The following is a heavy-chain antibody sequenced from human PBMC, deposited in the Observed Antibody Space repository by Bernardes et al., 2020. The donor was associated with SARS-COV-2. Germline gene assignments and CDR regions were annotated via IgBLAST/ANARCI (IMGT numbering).Heavy chain of an antibody. J-gene: IGHJ4*02. D-gene: IGHD2-21*02. CDR2: ISRTSYYI. Sequence: GWSLRLSCAVSGFTFSDYTLSWVRQAPGKGLEWVSSISRTSYYIYQADSLKGRFTISRDNAKNSLYLQMNSLRAEDTAVYYCARVTLYGGDSVIDSWGQGTLVTGS. CDR1: GFTFSDYT. V-gene: IGHV3-21*01. CDR3: ARVTLYGGDSVIDS.